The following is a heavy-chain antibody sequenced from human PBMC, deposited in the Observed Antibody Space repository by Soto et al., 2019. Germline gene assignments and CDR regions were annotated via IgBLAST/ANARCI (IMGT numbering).Heavy chain of an antibody. V-gene: IGHV4-34*01. Sequence: SETLSLTCAVYGGSFSGYYWSWIRQPPGKGLEWIGEINHSGSTNYNPSLKSRVTISVDTSKNQFSLKLSSVTAADTAVYYCAREGLGYCSGGSCLSAPYYYYYMDVWGKGTTVTVS. D-gene: IGHD2-15*01. CDR2: INHSGST. CDR3: AREGLGYCSGGSCLSAPYYYYYMDV. CDR1: GGSFSGYY. J-gene: IGHJ6*03.